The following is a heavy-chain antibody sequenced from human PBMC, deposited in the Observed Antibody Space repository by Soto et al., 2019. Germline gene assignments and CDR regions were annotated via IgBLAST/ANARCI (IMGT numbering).Heavy chain of an antibody. CDR2: ISGSGGSA. D-gene: IGHD5-18*01. J-gene: IGHJ4*02. CDR3: ARDPQTGYSYGRYFDY. Sequence: EVQLLESGGGLVQPGGSLRLSCAASGFTFSHYVMSWVRQAPGKGLEWVAGISGSGGSAYYADSVKGRFTISRDTSQNTLSLLMNTLRAEDMAVYHCARDPQTGYSYGRYFDYWGQGTLVTVSS. V-gene: IGHV3-23*01. CDR1: GFTFSHYV.